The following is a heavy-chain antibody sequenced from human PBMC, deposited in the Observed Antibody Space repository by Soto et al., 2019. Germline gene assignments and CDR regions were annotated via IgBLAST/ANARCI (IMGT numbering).Heavy chain of an antibody. J-gene: IGHJ6*02. D-gene: IGHD6-13*01. CDR1: GGSISSYY. CDR2: IYTSGST. V-gene: IGHV4-4*07. CDR3: ARDGDIAAAGKVYYYGMDV. Sequence: TLSLTCTVSGGSISSYYWSWIRQPAGKGLEWIGRIYTSGSTNYNPSLKSRVTMSVDTSKSQFSLKLSSVTAADTAVYYCARDGDIAAAGKVYYYGMDVWGQGTTVTVSS.